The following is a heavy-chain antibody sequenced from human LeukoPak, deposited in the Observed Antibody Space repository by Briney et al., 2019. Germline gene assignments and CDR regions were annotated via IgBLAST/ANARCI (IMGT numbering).Heavy chain of an antibody. CDR1: GGSISNSSYY. J-gene: IGHJ4*02. Sequence: SETLSLTCTVSGGSISNSSYYWGWIRQPPGKGLEWIGSIYYSGSTYYNPSLKSRVTISVDTSKNQFSLKLSSVTAADTAVYYCARVTRARYYFDYSDYWGQGTLVTVSS. D-gene: IGHD2/OR15-2a*01. V-gene: IGHV4-39*01. CDR2: IYYSGST. CDR3: ARVTRARYYFDYSDY.